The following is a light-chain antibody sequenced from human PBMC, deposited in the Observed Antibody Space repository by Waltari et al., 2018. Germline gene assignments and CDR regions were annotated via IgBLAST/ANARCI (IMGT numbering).Light chain of an antibody. J-gene: IGLJ2*01. CDR1: SSDVGNYNL. CDR2: EVS. V-gene: IGLV2-23*02. Sequence: QSALTQPASVSGSPGQSITISCTGTSSDVGNYNLVSWYQQHPGKAPKLIIYEVSQRPSEVSNRFSGSKSGTTASRTISGLQAEDEADFYCCSYAGSGSAVVFGGGTKLTV. CDR3: CSYAGSGSAVV.